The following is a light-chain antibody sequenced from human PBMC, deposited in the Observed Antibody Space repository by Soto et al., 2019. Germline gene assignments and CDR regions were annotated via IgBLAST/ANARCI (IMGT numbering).Light chain of an antibody. V-gene: IGKV3-20*01. J-gene: IGKJ1*01. CDR1: QSVTNSY. CDR3: HQYGSSWT. CDR2: GIS. Sequence: EIVMTQSPGTLSVSPAEVATVSCRASQSVTNSYLAWFQQKPGQAPRPLIYGISNRASGIPDRFSGSGSGTDFTVTISRLEPEDFAVYYCHQYGSSWTFGQGTKVE.